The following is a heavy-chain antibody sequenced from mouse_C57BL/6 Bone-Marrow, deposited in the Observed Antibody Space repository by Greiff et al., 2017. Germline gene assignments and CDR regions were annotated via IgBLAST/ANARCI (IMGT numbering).Heavy chain of an antibody. CDR2: IHPNSGST. V-gene: IGHV1-64*01. CDR1: GYTFTSYW. D-gene: IGHD3-3*01. CDR3: ARSLRDYARDY. J-gene: IGHJ4*01. Sequence: QVQLQQPGAELVKPGASVKLSCKASGYTFTSYWMHWVKQRPGQGLEWIGMIHPNSGSTNYNEKFKSKATLTVDKSSSTAYMQLSSLTSEDSAVYYCARSLRDYARDYWGRGTAVTVTA.